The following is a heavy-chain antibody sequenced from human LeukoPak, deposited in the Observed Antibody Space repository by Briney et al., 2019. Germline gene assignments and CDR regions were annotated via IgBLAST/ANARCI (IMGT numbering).Heavy chain of an antibody. CDR3: ARGRGSGHKENWFDP. J-gene: IGHJ5*02. CDR1: GYTFTTYD. CDR2: VNPNSGST. Sequence: GASVKVSCKASGYTFTTYDINWVRQATGQGLEWMGWVNPNSGSTGYTQKFQGRVTMTRNTSISTAYMELSSLRSEDTAVYYCARGRGSGHKENWFDPWGQGTLVTVSS. V-gene: IGHV1-8*01. D-gene: IGHD6-19*01.